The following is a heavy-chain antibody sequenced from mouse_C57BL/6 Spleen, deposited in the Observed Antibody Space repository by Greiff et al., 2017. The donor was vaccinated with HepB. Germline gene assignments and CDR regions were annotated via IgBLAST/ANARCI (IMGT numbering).Heavy chain of an antibody. Sequence: EVQLQESGPGLVKPSQSLSLTCSVTGYSITSGYYWNWIRQFPGNKLEWMGYISYDGSTNYNPSLKNRISITRDTSKNQFFLKLNSVTTEDTATYYCAGLRQLRPDYWGQGTTLTVSS. CDR3: AGLRQLRPDY. CDR2: ISYDGST. J-gene: IGHJ2*01. V-gene: IGHV3-6*01. CDR1: GYSITSGYY. D-gene: IGHD3-2*02.